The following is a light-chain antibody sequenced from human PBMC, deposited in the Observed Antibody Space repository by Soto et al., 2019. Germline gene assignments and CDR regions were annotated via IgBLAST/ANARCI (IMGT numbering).Light chain of an antibody. CDR1: QSVNNN. V-gene: IGKV3-15*01. CDR2: SAS. Sequence: EIVMTQSPVTLSVSPGERATLSCTASQSVNNNVAWYQQKPGHTPRLLIYSASIGATGTPARFSGSGSGSDFTLTISSLQSEDFATYYCLQDSNYPRTFGQGTKLEIK. J-gene: IGKJ2*01. CDR3: LQDSNYPRT.